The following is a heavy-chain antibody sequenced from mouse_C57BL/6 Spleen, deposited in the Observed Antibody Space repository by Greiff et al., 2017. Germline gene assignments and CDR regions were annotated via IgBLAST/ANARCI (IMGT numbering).Heavy chain of an antibody. V-gene: IGHV1-9*01. CDR3: ARGGLRRGFDY. CDR2: ILPGSGST. D-gene: IGHD2-4*01. J-gene: IGHJ2*01. Sequence: QVQLQQSGAELVKPGASVKLSCKATGYTFTGYGIGWVKQRPGHGLEWIGEILPGSGSTYYNEKFKGKATFTADKSSSTAYMQLSSLTTEDSAIYYCARGGLRRGFDYWGQGTPLTVSS. CDR1: GYTFTGYG.